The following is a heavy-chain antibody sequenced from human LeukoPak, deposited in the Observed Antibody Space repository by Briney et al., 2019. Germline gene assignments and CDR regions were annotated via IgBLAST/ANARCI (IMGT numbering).Heavy chain of an antibody. CDR3: AKAPGGDCYKPTDY. D-gene: IGHD2-21*02. J-gene: IGHJ4*02. V-gene: IGHV3-15*07. CDR1: GFTFSNAW. CDR2: IKSKTDGGTT. Sequence: AGGSLRLSCAASGFTFSNAWMNWVRQAPGKGLEWVGRIKSKTDGGTTDYAAPVKGRFTISRDDSKNTLYLQMNSLKTEDTAVYYCAKAPGGDCYKPTDYWGQGTLVTVSS.